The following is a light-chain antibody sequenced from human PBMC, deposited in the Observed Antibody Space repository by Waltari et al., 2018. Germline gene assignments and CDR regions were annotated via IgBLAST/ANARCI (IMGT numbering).Light chain of an antibody. Sequence: DIQMTPSPSSVFASVGDRVTITCRASQDINNFFAWYQQKPGKAPYLLIYGASVLQSGVPARFSGSGSRTNFTLTINSLQPEDFATYFCQQANSFVPLTFGGGTRVQIK. CDR1: QDINNF. J-gene: IGKJ4*01. CDR2: GAS. V-gene: IGKV1-12*01. CDR3: QQANSFVPLT.